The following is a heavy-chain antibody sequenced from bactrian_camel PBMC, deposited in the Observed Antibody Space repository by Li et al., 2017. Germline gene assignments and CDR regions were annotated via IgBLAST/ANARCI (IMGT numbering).Heavy chain of an antibody. D-gene: IGHD5*01. CDR3: KTEGWACPHSL. V-gene: IGHV3S53*01. CDR1: GYRSSNYC. Sequence: HVQLVESGGGSVQAGGSLRLTCTASGYRSSNYCMAWFRQTPGKEREGVAVFDLSGGTTYADSVQGRFTVSKDNAKATVYLEMNSLKPDDTGIYFCKTEGWACPHSLWGQGTQVTVS. J-gene: IGHJ4*01. CDR2: FDLSGGT.